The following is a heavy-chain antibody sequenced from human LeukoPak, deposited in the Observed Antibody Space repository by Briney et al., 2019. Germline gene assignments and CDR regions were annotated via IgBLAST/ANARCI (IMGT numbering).Heavy chain of an antibody. D-gene: IGHD3/OR15-3a*01. V-gene: IGHV1-8*01. J-gene: IGHJ6*03. CDR1: VYTFTNYD. CDR3: ARALSWTTESYYYMDV. Sequence: GASVNVSFKASVYTFTNYDINWVRQATGQGLEWMGWMNPNSGNTGYAQKFQGRVTMTKNTSTTTAYMELRSLRSEDTAVYYCARALSWTTESYYYMDVWGKGTTVTVSS. CDR2: MNPNSGNT.